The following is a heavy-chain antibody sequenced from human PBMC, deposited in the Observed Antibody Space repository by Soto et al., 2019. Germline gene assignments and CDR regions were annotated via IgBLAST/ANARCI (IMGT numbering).Heavy chain of an antibody. V-gene: IGHV1-58*01. Sequence: GASVKVSCKASGFTFTSSAVQWVRQARGQRLEWIGWIVVGSGNTNYAQKFQERVTITRDMSTSTAYMELSSLRSEDTAVYYCAEDHEDSSGSYNHSGMDVWGQGTTVTVSS. CDR3: AEDHEDSSGSYNHSGMDV. J-gene: IGHJ6*02. D-gene: IGHD6-19*01. CDR2: IVVGSGNT. CDR1: GFTFTSSA.